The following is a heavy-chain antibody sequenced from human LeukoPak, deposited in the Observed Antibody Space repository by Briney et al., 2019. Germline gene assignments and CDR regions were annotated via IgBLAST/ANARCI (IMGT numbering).Heavy chain of an antibody. D-gene: IGHD1-26*01. CDR3: AIEGRGDGSYY. CDR2: ISISSSYI. Sequence: GGSLRLSCAASGFSFSSYTMNWVRQAPGKGLEWVSSISISSSYIYYADSVKGRFTISRDNSKNTLYLQMNSLRAEDTAVYYCAIEGRGDGSYYWGQGTLVTVSS. CDR1: GFSFSSYT. J-gene: IGHJ4*02. V-gene: IGHV3-21*04.